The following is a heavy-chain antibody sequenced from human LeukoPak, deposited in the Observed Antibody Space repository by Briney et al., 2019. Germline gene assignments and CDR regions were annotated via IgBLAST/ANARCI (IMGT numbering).Heavy chain of an antibody. CDR1: GGSISSGDYY. Sequence: SETLSLTCTVSGGSISSGDYYWSWIRQPPGKGLEWIGYIYYSGSTYYNPSLKSRVTISVDTSKNQFSLKLSSVTAADTAVYYCARESTVVKTPYYFDYWGQGTLVTVSP. D-gene: IGHD4-23*01. CDR3: ARESTVVKTPYYFDY. CDR2: IYYSGST. V-gene: IGHV4-30-4*01. J-gene: IGHJ4*02.